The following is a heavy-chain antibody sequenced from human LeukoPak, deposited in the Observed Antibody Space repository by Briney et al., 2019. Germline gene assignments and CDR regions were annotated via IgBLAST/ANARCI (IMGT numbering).Heavy chain of an antibody. CDR3: AKVVGATTRGYFDY. CDR2: ISGSGGST. V-gene: IGHV3-23*01. J-gene: IGHJ4*02. CDR1: GFTFSSYA. D-gene: IGHD1-26*01. Sequence: AGSLRLSCAASGFTFSSYAMSWVRQAPGKGLEWVSTISGSGGSTYYADSVKGRFTISRDNSKNTLYLQMNSLRAEDTAVYYCAKVVGATTRGYFDYWGQGTLVTVSS.